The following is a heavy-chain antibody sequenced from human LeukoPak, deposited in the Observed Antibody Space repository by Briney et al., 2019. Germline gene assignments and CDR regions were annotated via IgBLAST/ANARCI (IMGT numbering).Heavy chain of an antibody. D-gene: IGHD5-12*01. J-gene: IGHJ5*02. V-gene: IGHV3-64D*06. CDR3: VGDQVDNVGWLT. Sequence: GGSLRLSCSASGFIFSTYTMYWVRQAPGKGLEFVSVINGDGRTTYYADSVKGRFTISRDNSKNTLYLQMNSLRAEDTAVYCCVGDQVDNVGWLTWGQGTRVTVSS. CDR1: GFIFSTYT. CDR2: INGDGRTT.